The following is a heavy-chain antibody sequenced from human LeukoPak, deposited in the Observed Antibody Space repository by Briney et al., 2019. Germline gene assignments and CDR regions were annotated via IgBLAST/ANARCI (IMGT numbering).Heavy chain of an antibody. CDR2: IYHSGST. J-gene: IGHJ5*02. CDR1: GYSISSGYY. V-gene: IGHV4-38-2*01. D-gene: IGHD3-3*01. CDR3: ARACSGFWSGSNWFDP. Sequence: SETLSLTCAVSGYSISSGYYWGWIRQPPGKGLEWSGSIYHSGSTYYNPSLKSRVTISVDTSKNQFSLKLSSVTAADTAVYYCARACSGFWSGSNWFDPWGQGTLVTVSS.